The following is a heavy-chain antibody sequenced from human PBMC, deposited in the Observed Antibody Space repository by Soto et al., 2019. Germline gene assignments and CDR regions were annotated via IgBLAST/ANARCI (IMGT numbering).Heavy chain of an antibody. CDR3: ARVLEDMMFVKELYHYYGMDV. V-gene: IGHV1-69*13. CDR1: GGTFSSYA. D-gene: IGHD2-15*01. CDR2: IIPIFGTA. Sequence: GASVKVSCKASGGTFSSYAISWVRQAPGQGLEWMGGIIPIFGTANYAQKFQGRVTIAADESTSTAYMELSSLRSEDTAVYYCARVLEDMMFVKELYHYYGMDVWCQAITVTVS. J-gene: IGHJ6*02.